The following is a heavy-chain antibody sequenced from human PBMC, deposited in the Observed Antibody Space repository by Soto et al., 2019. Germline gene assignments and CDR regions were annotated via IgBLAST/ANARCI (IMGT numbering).Heavy chain of an antibody. D-gene: IGHD6-6*01. Sequence: LNISCKGSGYSFTSYWISWVRQMPGKGLEWMGRIDPSDSYTNYSPSFQGHVTISADKSISTAYLQWSSLKASDTAMYYCARRAIAARLVYYYGMDVWGLGT. CDR1: GYSFTSYW. CDR3: ARRAIAARLVYYYGMDV. CDR2: IDPSDSYT. J-gene: IGHJ6*02. V-gene: IGHV5-10-1*01.